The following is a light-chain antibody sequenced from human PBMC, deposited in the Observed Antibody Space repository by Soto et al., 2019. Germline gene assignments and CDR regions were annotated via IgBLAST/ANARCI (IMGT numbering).Light chain of an antibody. CDR3: QQYSIWRT. CDR1: QSVSDN. CDR2: GAS. V-gene: IGKV3-15*01. Sequence: EIVMTQSPATLSLSPGEGPTLSCRASQSVSDNLAWYQQKPGQAPSLLIYGASTRAAGVPVRFSGGGSGTEFTLTISSIQSEDFAVYYCQQYSIWRTFGQGTKVDIK. J-gene: IGKJ1*01.